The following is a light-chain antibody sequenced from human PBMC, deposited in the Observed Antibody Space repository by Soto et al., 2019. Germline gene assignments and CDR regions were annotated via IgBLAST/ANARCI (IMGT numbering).Light chain of an antibody. CDR2: EDS. CDR1: VRGENY. V-gene: IGLV3-22*01. Sequence: SYELTQVPSVSVSPGQTARITCSGDVRGENYADWYQQKPGQAPELVIYEDSERYPGIPERFSGFTSGNTTTQTISRFLTEEETDYYCWSGAEDNVFGTGTKLTVL. CDR3: WSGAEDNV. J-gene: IGLJ1*01.